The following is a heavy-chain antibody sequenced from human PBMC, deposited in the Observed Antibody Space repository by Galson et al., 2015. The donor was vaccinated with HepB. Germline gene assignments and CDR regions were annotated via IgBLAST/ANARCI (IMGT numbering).Heavy chain of an antibody. CDR1: GFTFSSYA. Sequence: SLRLSCAASGFTFSSYAMSWVRQAPGKGLDWVSGISGTGDTTYYADSVKGRFTISRDNSKNTLYLQANSLSAEDTAVYYCAKLPATSYYDPSGYYSLNFDHWGQGTLVTVSS. CDR2: ISGTGDTT. D-gene: IGHD3-22*01. CDR3: AKLPATSYYDPSGYYSLNFDH. V-gene: IGHV3-23*01. J-gene: IGHJ4*02.